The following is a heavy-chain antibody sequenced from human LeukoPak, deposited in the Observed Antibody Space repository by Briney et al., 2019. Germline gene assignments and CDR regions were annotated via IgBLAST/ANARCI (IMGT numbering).Heavy chain of an antibody. D-gene: IGHD3-16*01. CDR3: ARDQGDYYFDY. V-gene: IGHV1-2*02. CDR1: GYTFTGYY. CDR2: INPKSGGT. Sequence: ASVKVSCKASGYTFTGYYIHWVRQAPGQGLEWMGWINPKSGGTKYAQKFQGRVTITRNTSISTAYMDLRSLTSDDTAVYYCARDQGDYYFDYWDQGILVTVSS. J-gene: IGHJ4*02.